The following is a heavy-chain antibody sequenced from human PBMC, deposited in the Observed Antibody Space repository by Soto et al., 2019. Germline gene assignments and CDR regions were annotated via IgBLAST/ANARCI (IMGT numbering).Heavy chain of an antibody. D-gene: IGHD3-10*01. CDR2: INHSGST. CDR3: ARGSKVYYGSGSYYNC. Sequence: SETLSLTCAVYGGSFSGYYWSWIRQPPGKGLEWIGEINHSGSTNYNPSLKSRVTISVDTSKNQFSLKLSSVTAADTAVYYCARGSKVYYGSGSYYNCWGQGTLVTVSS. J-gene: IGHJ4*02. V-gene: IGHV4-34*01. CDR1: GGSFSGYY.